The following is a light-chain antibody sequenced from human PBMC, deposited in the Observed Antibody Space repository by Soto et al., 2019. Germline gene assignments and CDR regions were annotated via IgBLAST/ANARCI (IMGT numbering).Light chain of an antibody. Sequence: EIVMTQSPATLSVSPGERATLSCRASQSVSNYLSWYQQKPGQAPRLLIFGASTRAIGIPAIFSGSGYGTEFTLTISSLQSEDFAVYYCLQYSRWPRTLGQGTKVEIK. CDR2: GAS. CDR1: QSVSNY. CDR3: LQYSRWPRT. V-gene: IGKV3-15*01. J-gene: IGKJ1*01.